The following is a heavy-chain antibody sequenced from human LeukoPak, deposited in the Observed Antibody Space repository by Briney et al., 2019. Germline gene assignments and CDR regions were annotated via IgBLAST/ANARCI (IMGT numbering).Heavy chain of an antibody. V-gene: IGHV3-23*01. J-gene: IGHJ6*03. CDR2: ISGSCGST. D-gene: IGHD2-2*01. CDR3: VCSSVVPAASGYYYYMDV. Sequence: QTGGSLRLSCAASGFTFSSYAMSWVRQAPGKGLEWVSAISGSCGSTYYADSVKGGFTISRDNSKNTLYLQMNSLRAEDTAVYYCVCSSVVPAASGYYYYMDVWGKGTTVTVSS. CDR1: GFTFSSYA.